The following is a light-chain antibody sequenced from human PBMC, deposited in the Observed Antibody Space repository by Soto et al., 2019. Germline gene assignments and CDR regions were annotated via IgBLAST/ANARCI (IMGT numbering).Light chain of an antibody. CDR2: KAS. CDR3: QQYNSYPYT. Sequence: DIQMTQSPSTLSASVGDRVTITFRASQSISSWLAWYQQKPGKAPKLLIYKASSLESGVPSRFSGSGSGTEFTLTISSLQPDDFATYYCQQYNSYPYTFGQGTKVDI. J-gene: IGKJ2*01. CDR1: QSISSW. V-gene: IGKV1-5*03.